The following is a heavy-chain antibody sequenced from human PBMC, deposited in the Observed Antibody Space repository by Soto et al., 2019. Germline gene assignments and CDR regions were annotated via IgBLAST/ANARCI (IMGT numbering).Heavy chain of an antibody. Sequence: PSETLSLTCNGSTSSYYWAWIRKPPGRGLEWIGSVSSTGSTKYNPSPKSRVTISIGTSRSQFTLQVTSVTAADTAVYYCARVAAFWSNYVHYYSGMDVWGQGTTVTVSS. CDR2: VSSTGST. CDR3: ARVAAFWSNYVHYYSGMDV. V-gene: IGHV4-59*01. D-gene: IGHD3-10*01. J-gene: IGHJ6*02. CDR1: STSSYY.